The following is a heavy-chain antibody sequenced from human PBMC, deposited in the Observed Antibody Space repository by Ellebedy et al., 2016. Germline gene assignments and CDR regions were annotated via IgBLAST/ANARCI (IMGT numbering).Heavy chain of an antibody. Sequence: GESLKISCAASGFSFSSYAMSWVRQAPGKGPEWVLTITGSGDRTNYADSVKGRFTISRASSKNTLYLDMDSLRAEDTAIYYCAKCRHINGCLLDYWGQGTLVTVSS. D-gene: IGHD6-19*01. CDR1: GFSFSSYA. CDR3: AKCRHINGCLLDY. CDR2: ITGSGDRT. V-gene: IGHV3-23*01. J-gene: IGHJ4*02.